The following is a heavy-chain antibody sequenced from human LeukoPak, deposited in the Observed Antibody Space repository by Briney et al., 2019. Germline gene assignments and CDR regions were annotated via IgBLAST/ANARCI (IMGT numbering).Heavy chain of an antibody. CDR3: AREKNSYGPYFDY. CDR1: GGSISSGGYY. CDR2: IYYSGST. J-gene: IGHJ4*02. Sequence: PSETLSLTCTVSGGSISSGGYYRSWIRQHPGKGLEWIGYIYYSGSTYYNPSLKSRVTISVDTSKNRFSLKLSSVTAADTAVYYCAREKNSYGPYFDYWGQGTLVTVSS. V-gene: IGHV4-31*03. D-gene: IGHD5-18*01.